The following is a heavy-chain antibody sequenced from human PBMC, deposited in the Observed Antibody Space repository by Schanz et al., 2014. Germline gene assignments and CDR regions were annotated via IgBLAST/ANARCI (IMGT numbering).Heavy chain of an antibody. J-gene: IGHJ5*02. V-gene: IGHV3-23*01. D-gene: IGHD1-1*01. Sequence: EVQLLESGGGLVQPGGSLRLSCAASGFTFSSYAMSWVRQAPGKGLEWVSAISGSGGSTYYADSVEGRFTISRDNAKNSLFLQMNSLRPEDTAVYYCARGRVLESWGQGTLVTVSS. CDR3: ARGRVLES. CDR1: GFTFSSYA. CDR2: ISGSGGST.